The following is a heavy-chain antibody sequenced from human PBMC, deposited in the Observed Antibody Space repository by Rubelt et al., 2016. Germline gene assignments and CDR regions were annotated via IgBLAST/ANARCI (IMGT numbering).Heavy chain of an antibody. V-gene: IGHV4-34*01. Sequence: QVQLQQWGAGLLKPSETLSLTCAVYRGSFSGYYWSWIRQPPGKGLEWIGEINHSGSTSYNPSLKGRLTISVDTSKNQFSLKLSSVTAADTAVYYCARADTGYSFGLWGQGTLVTVSS. J-gene: IGHJ4*02. CDR3: ARADTGYSFGL. CDR1: RGSFSGYY. CDR2: INHSGST. D-gene: IGHD5-18*01.